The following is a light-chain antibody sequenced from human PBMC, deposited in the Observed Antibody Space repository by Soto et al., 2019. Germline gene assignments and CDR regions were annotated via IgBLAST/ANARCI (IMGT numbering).Light chain of an antibody. CDR3: QKRHMWPIT. Sequence: DIVFTQSPATLSMSPWERATLSCRASQSVSGFLACFQQKPGQAPRLLIYDAYNRATGIPPRFSGSGSGTDFTLTISSLEPEDSAVYYCQKRHMWPITCGKGQRRAIK. CDR1: QSVSGF. V-gene: IGKV3-11*01. CDR2: DAY. J-gene: IGKJ5*01.